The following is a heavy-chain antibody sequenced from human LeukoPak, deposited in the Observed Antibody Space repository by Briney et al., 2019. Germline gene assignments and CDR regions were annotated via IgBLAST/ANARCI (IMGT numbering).Heavy chain of an antibody. CDR2: ISGSGGST. CDR3: AKWRSPFDY. Sequence: PSETLSLTCTVSGGSISSYYWSWVRQAPGKGLEWVSAISGSGGSTYYADSVKGRFTISRDNSKNTLYLQMNSLRAEDTAVYYCAKWRSPFDYWGQGTLVTVSS. V-gene: IGHV3-23*01. J-gene: IGHJ4*02. CDR1: GGSISSYY.